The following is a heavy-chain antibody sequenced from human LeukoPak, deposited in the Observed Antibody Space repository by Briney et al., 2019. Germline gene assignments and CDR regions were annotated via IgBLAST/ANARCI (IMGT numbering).Heavy chain of an antibody. CDR2: INPNSGGT. V-gene: IGHV1-2*02. J-gene: IGHJ5*02. CDR3: AGNPWQIAAAGGNWFDP. D-gene: IGHD6-13*01. Sequence: SVKVSCKASGYTFTGCYMHWLRQAPGQGLEWMGWINPNSGGTNYAQKFQGRVTMTRDTSISTAYMELSRLRSDDTAVYYCAGNPWQIAAAGGNWFDPWGQGTLVTVPS. CDR1: GYTFTGCY.